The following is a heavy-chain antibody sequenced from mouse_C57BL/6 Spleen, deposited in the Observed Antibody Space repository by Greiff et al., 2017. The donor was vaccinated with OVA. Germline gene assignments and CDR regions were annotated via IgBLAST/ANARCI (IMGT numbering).Heavy chain of an antibody. Sequence: VQLQQPGAELVKPGASVTMSCTASGYTFTSYWITWVKQRPGQGLEWIGDIYPGSGSTNYNEKFKSKATLTVDTSSSTAYMQLSSLTSEDSAVYYCARFITTVEYYFDYWGQGTTLTVSS. CDR2: IYPGSGST. V-gene: IGHV1-55*01. CDR1: GYTFTSYW. CDR3: ARFITTVEYYFDY. J-gene: IGHJ2*01. D-gene: IGHD1-1*01.